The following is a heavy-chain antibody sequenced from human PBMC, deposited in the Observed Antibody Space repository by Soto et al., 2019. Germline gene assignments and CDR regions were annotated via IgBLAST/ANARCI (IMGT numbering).Heavy chain of an antibody. V-gene: IGHV3-30-3*01. D-gene: IGHD1-26*01. CDR2: ISNDGGKN. CDR3: ARGHSALLWSFEL. CDR1: GFTFSRYA. J-gene: IGHJ2*01. Sequence: QVQLVEFGGGVVQPGRSLRLSCAASGFTFSRYAMHWIRQAPGKGLEWVTVISNDGGKNYYADSVKGRFTVSRDNSKNALYLEMSSLRAEDTAVYYCARGHSALLWSFELWGRGTLVAVSS.